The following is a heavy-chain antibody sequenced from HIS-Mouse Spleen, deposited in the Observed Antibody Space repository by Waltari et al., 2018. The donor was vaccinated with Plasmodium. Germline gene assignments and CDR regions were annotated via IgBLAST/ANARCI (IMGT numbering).Heavy chain of an antibody. Sequence: EVQLVESGGGLVQPGGSLGLSWAAPGSTFSSDWMSWVRQAPGKGLEWVANIKQDGSEKYYVDSVKGRFTISRDNAKNSLYLQMNSLRAEDTAVYYCASSWYWYFDLWGRGTLVTVSS. J-gene: IGHJ2*01. CDR1: GSTFSSDW. D-gene: IGHD6-13*01. CDR2: IKQDGSEK. V-gene: IGHV3-7*01. CDR3: ASSWYWYFDL.